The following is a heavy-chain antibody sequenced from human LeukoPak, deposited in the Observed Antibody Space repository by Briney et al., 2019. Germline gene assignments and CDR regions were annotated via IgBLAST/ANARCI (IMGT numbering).Heavy chain of an antibody. D-gene: IGHD6-19*01. CDR2: TYYRSKWYN. CDR3: ARDFGTTGWHTFDY. V-gene: IGHV6-1*01. J-gene: IGHJ4*02. CDR1: GDSVSSKNGA. Sequence: SQTLSLTCVVSGDSVSSKNGAWNWIRQSPSRGLEWLGRTYYRSKWYNDYAESMEGRMTISQETSKNQYSLHLNSVTPDDTAVYYCARDFGTTGWHTFDYWGQGTLVTVSS.